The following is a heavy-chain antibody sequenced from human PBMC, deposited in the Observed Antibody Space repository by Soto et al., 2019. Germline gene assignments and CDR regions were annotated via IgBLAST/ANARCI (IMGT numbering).Heavy chain of an antibody. CDR2: INPSGGST. CDR3: AREGPTYYYDSSGYYSFDY. V-gene: IGHV1-46*03. J-gene: IGHJ4*02. CDR1: GYTFTSYY. Sequence: GASVKVSCKASGYTFTSYYMHWVRQAPGQGLEWMGIINPSGGSTSYAQKFQGRVTMTRDTSTSTVYMELSSLRSEDTAVYYCAREGPTYYYDSSGYYSFDYWGQGTLVTSPQ. D-gene: IGHD3-22*01.